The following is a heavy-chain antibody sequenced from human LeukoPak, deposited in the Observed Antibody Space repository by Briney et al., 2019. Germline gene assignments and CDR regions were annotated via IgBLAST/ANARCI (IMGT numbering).Heavy chain of an antibody. J-gene: IGHJ4*02. CDR3: ARGVEPLAANTLAY. CDR2: LYSDGNT. CDR1: GFTVITND. D-gene: IGHD1-14*01. Sequence: GGSLRLSCAASGFTVITNDMTWVRQAPGMGLEWVSVLYSDGNTKYADSVQGRFTISRDNSKNTLYLEMNSLSPDDTAVYYCARGVEPLAANTLAYWGQGTLATVSS. V-gene: IGHV3-53*01.